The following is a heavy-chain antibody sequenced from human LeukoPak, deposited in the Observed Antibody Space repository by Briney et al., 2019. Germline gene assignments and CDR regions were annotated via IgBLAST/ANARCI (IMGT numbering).Heavy chain of an antibody. J-gene: IGHJ5*02. Sequence: SETLSLTCTVSGGSISSSSYYWGWIRQPPGKGLEWIGSIDYSGSTYYNPSVKSRVTISVDTSQNQFSLKLSSVAAADTAVYYCARDHNQYYYGSGVSGGWFDPWGQGTLVTVSS. CDR1: GGSISSSSYY. D-gene: IGHD3-10*01. CDR3: ARDHNQYYYGSGVSGGWFDP. CDR2: IDYSGST. V-gene: IGHV4-39*07.